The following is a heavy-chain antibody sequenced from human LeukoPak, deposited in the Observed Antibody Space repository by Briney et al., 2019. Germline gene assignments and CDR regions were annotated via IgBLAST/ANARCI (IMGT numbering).Heavy chain of an antibody. CDR1: VFTFSSYG. J-gene: IGHJ4*02. D-gene: IGHD5-12*01. CDR3: ARERATAFDY. V-gene: IGHV3-33*01. Sequence: GGSLRLSCAPSVFTFSSYGMHWVRQAPGKGLEWVAVIGCGGSNKYYADSVKGRFTISRDHSKNTLYLQMNSLRAEDTAVYYCARERATAFDYGGQGTLVTVSA. CDR2: IGCGGSNK.